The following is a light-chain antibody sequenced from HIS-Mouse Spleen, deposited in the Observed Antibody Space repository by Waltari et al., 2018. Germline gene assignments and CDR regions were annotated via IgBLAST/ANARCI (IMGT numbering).Light chain of an antibody. J-gene: IGLJ2*01. Sequence: SYELTQPPSVSVSLGQMARITCSGEALPTKYAYWYQQKPGQFPVLVIYKDSERPSGIPERFSGSSSGTIVTLTISGVQAEDEADYYCLSADSSGTYVVFGGGTKLTVL. CDR2: KDS. CDR3: LSADSSGTYVV. CDR1: ALPTKY. V-gene: IGLV3-16*01.